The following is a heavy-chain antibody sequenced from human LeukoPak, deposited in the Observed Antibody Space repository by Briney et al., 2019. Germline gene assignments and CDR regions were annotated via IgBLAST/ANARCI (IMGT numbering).Heavy chain of an antibody. CDR3: ARRVVAAHNWFDP. J-gene: IGHJ5*02. CDR2: TYHSGSS. D-gene: IGHD2-15*01. V-gene: IGHV4-59*01. Sequence: PSETLSLTCTVSGDSITNSYWAWIRQSPGKGLEWIGHTYHSGSSAYHPSLKSRISMLVDTSTNRPFLNLTSVTAADTAVYYCARRVVAAHNWFDPWGQGTLVTVSS. CDR1: GDSITNSY.